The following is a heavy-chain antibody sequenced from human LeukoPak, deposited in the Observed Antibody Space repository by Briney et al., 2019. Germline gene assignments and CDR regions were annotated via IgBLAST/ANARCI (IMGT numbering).Heavy chain of an antibody. V-gene: IGHV3-15*07. CDR2: IKSKTDGGTT. CDR1: GFTFSNAW. D-gene: IGHD2-2*01. J-gene: IGHJ6*02. Sequence: PGGSLRLSCAASGFTFSNAWMNWVRQAPGKGLEWVGRIKSKTDGGTTDYAAPVKGRFTISRDDSKNTLYLQMNSLKTEDTAVYYCTTGTSVYYYGMDVWGQGTTVTVSS. CDR3: TTGTSVYYYGMDV.